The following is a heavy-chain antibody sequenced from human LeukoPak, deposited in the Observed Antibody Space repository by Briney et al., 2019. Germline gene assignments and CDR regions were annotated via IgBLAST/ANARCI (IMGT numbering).Heavy chain of an antibody. CDR2: VYYSGTT. V-gene: IGHV4-39*07. CDR1: GGSISLSYYY. Sequence: PSETLSLTCSVSGGSISLSYYYWGWIRQPPGKALEWIGSVYYSGTTSYNPSLKSRVTISVDMSKNQFSLKLSSVTAADTAVYYCARDSMITFGGTHYMDVWGKGTTVTVSS. CDR3: ARDSMITFGGTHYMDV. D-gene: IGHD3-16*01. J-gene: IGHJ6*03.